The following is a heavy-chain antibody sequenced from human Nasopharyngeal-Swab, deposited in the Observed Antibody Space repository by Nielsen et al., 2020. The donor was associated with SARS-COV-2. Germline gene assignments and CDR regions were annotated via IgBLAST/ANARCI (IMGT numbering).Heavy chain of an antibody. D-gene: IGHD3-22*01. V-gene: IGHV1-69*13. CDR2: IIPIFGTA. CDR3: ARASSGYSWFAP. Sequence: SVKVSCKAAGGIFSSYAISWVRQAPGQGLEWMGGIIPIFGTANYAQKFQGRVTITADESTSTAYMELSSLRSEDTAVYYCARASSGYSWFAPWGQGTLVTVSS. J-gene: IGHJ5*02. CDR1: GGIFSSYA.